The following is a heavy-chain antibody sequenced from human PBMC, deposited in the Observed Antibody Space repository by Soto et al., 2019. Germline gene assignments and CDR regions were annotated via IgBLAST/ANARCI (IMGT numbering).Heavy chain of an antibody. V-gene: IGHV4-39*01. J-gene: IGHJ4*02. CDR2: IYYSGST. D-gene: IGHD3-22*01. CDR3: ARHRATYYYDSSGPNDY. Sequence: PSETLSLTCTVSGGSISSSNYYWGWIRQPPGKGLEWIGSIYYSGSTYYNPSLKSRVTISVDTSKNQFSLKLSSVTAADTAVYYCARHRATYYYDSSGPNDYWGQGTLVTVSS. CDR1: GGSISSSNYY.